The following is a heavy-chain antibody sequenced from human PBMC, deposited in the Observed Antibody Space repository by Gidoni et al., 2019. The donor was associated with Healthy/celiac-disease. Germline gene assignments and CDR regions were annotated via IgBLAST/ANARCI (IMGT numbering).Heavy chain of an antibody. J-gene: IGHJ4*02. CDR1: GGAISSYY. CDR2: IYYSGST. Sequence: QVQLQASGPGLVKPSETLSLTCTVSGGAISSYYWSWIRQPPGKGLEWIGYIYYSGSTNYNPSLKSRVTISVDTSKNQFSLKLSSVTAADTAVYYCARTLYYYGSGILDYWGQGTLVTVSS. V-gene: IGHV4-59*01. CDR3: ARTLYYYGSGILDY. D-gene: IGHD3-10*01.